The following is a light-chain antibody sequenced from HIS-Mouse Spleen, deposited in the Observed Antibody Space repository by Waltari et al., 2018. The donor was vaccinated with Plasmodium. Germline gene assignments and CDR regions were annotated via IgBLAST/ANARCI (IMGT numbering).Light chain of an antibody. CDR3: YSTDSSGNHRV. CDR2: EDS. Sequence: SYELTQPPSVSVSPGQTAKITCSGDALPKTYAYWYQQKSGQAPVLVSYEDSKRPSGIPERFSGSSSGTMANLTISGAQVDDEADYYCYSTDSSGNHRVFGGGTKLTVL. CDR1: ALPKTY. J-gene: IGLJ3*02. V-gene: IGLV3-10*01.